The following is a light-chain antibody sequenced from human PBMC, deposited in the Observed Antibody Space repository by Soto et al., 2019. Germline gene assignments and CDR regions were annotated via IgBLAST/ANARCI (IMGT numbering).Light chain of an antibody. V-gene: IGKV1-27*01. CDR3: QNYNRAPWS. CDR1: QDISNY. J-gene: IGKJ1*01. Sequence: DIQMTQSPSSLSASVGDRVTITCRASQDISNYLAWYQQKPGKVPKLLIYGASTLQSGVPSRFSGSGSGTDFTLTISSLQTGDVATYYCQNYNRAPWSFGQGTKVVSK. CDR2: GAS.